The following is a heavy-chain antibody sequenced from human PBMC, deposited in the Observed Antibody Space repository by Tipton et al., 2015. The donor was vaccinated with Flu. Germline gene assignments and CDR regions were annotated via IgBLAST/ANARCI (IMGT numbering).Heavy chain of an antibody. CDR3: ARAHRAYCSSTSCYGAGY. CDR2: ISSSSSYL. V-gene: IGHV3-21*01. D-gene: IGHD2-2*01. J-gene: IGHJ4*02. Sequence: SLRLSCAASGITFSSYSMNWVRQAPGKGLEWVSSISSSSSYLYYADSVKGRFTISRDNAKNSLYLQMDSLRAEDTAVYYCARAHRAYCSSTSCYGAGYWGQGTLVTVSS. CDR1: GITFSSYS.